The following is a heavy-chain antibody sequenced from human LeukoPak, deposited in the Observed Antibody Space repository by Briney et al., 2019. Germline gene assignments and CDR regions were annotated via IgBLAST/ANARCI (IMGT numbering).Heavy chain of an antibody. V-gene: IGHV3-73*01. CDR3: TRQFIAARPVYYYYYMDV. CDR1: GFTLSGSA. D-gene: IGHD6-6*01. CDR2: IRSKSKSYAT. Sequence: GGSLRLSCAASGFTLSGSAMHWLRPASAKGLARVGRIRSKSKSYATAYAAAVKGRFTISRDDSKNTAYLQMNSLKTEDTAVYYCTRQFIAARPVYYYYYMDVWGKGTTVTVSS. J-gene: IGHJ6*03.